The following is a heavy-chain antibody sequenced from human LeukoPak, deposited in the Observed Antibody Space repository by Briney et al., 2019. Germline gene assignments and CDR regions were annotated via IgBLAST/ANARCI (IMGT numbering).Heavy chain of an antibody. CDR1: GGSISSYY. V-gene: IGHV4-59*01. D-gene: IGHD3-10*01. Sequence: SEALSLTCTVSGGSISSYYWSWIRQPPGKGLEWIGYIYYSGSTNYNPSLKSRVTISVDTSKNQFSLKLSSVTAADTAVYYCARDLPSSVREGDLFDYWGQGTLVTVSS. J-gene: IGHJ4*02. CDR3: ARDLPSSVREGDLFDY. CDR2: IYYSGST.